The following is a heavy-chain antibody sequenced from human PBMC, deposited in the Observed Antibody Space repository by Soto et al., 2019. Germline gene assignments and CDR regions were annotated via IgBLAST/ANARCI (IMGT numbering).Heavy chain of an antibody. J-gene: IGHJ6*02. V-gene: IGHV3-74*01. CDR1: GFTFSSYW. CDR3: ARDQAVRKTPRLHYYGMDV. CDR2: INSDGSST. D-gene: IGHD2-15*01. Sequence: PGGSLRLSCAASGFTFSSYWMHWVRQAPGKGLVWVSRINSDGSSTSYADSVKGRFTISRDNAKNTLYLQMNSLRAEDTAVYYCARDQAVRKTPRLHYYGMDVWGQGTTVTVSS.